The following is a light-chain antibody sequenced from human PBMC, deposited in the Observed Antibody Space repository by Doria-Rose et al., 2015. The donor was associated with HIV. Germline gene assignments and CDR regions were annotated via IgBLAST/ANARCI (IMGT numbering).Light chain of an antibody. V-gene: IGLV6-57*01. CDR2: EDN. CDR1: SGSIASNY. CDR3: QSYDSSTWV. Sequence: SVSESPGKTVTISCTRSSGSIASNYVQWYQQRPGSSPTTVIYEDNQRPSGVPDRFSGSIDSSSNSASLTISGLKTEDEADYYCQSYDSSTWVFGGGTKLPVL. J-gene: IGLJ3*02.